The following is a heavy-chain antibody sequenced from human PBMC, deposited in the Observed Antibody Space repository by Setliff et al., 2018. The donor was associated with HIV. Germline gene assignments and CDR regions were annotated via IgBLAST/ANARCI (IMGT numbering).Heavy chain of an antibody. CDR2: SYYRGST. CDR1: GASISSHY. Sequence: PSETLSLTCTVSGASISSHYWSWIRQPPGKGLEWIGYSYYRGSTNYNPSLKSRVTISVDTSKNQFFLKLTSVTAADTAMYYCARVSQDLLGAFDIWGQGTMVTVSS. CDR3: ARVSQDLLGAFDI. V-gene: IGHV4-59*11. D-gene: IGHD7-27*01. J-gene: IGHJ3*02.